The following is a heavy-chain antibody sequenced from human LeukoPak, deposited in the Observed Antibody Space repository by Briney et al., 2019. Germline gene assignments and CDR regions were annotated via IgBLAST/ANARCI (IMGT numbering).Heavy chain of an antibody. J-gene: IGHJ4*02. CDR2: ICYSGGSK. CDR3: AKDHILTGFDY. D-gene: IGHD3-9*01. V-gene: IGHV3-23*01. CDR1: GFTFSSYA. Sequence: PGGSLRLSCAASGFTFSSYAMHWVRQAPGKGLEWVAVICYSGGSKYYADSVKGRFTISRDNSKNTLYLQMNSLRAEDTAVYYCAKDHILTGFDYWGQGTLVTVSS.